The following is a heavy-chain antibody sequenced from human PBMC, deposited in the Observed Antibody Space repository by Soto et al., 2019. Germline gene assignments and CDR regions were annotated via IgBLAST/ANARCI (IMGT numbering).Heavy chain of an antibody. J-gene: IGHJ4*02. D-gene: IGHD2-15*01. CDR1: GYNFTSYG. Sequence: QVQLVQSGAEVKKPGASVKVSCKASGYNFTSYGISWVRQAPGQGLEWMGWISAYNGNTNYAQQLQGRVTMTTDTSTSTAYMELRSLRSDDTAVYYCARASCRGGRCYSYYFDYWGQGTLVTVSS. V-gene: IGHV1-18*01. CDR2: ISAYNGNT. CDR3: ARASCRGGRCYSYYFDY.